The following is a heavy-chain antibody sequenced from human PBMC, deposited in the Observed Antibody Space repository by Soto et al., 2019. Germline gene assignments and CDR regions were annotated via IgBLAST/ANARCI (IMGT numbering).Heavy chain of an antibody. CDR2: VNQDGGEK. J-gene: IGHJ4*02. CDR3: ARGRLVPY. CDR1: GFTFSSYW. V-gene: IGHV3-7*01. Sequence: EVQLVESGGGLVQPGGSLRLSCAASGFTFSSYWMSWVRQAPGKGLEWVANVNQDGGEKFYVGSVKGRFTISRDNAMNSLYLQMNSLRAEDTAVYYCARGRLVPYWGQGTLVTVSS. D-gene: IGHD3-9*01.